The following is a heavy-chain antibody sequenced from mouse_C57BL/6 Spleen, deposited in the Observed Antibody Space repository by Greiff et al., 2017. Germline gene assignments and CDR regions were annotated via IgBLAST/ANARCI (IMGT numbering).Heavy chain of an antibody. J-gene: IGHJ4*01. CDR3: ARRGYYDYDYAMDY. Sequence: VQLQQSGPELVKPGASVKISCKASGYTFTDYYMNWVTQSHGKSLEWIGDINPNNGGTSYNQKFKGKATLTVDKSSRTADMELRSLTSEDSAVYYCARRGYYDYDYAMDYWGQGTSVTVSS. CDR2: INPNNGGT. CDR1: GYTFTDYY. V-gene: IGHV1-26*01. D-gene: IGHD2-4*01.